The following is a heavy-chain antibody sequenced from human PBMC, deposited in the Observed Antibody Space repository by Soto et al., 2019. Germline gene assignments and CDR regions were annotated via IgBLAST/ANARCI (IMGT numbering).Heavy chain of an antibody. V-gene: IGHV4-31*03. J-gene: IGHJ5*02. CDR2: IYYSGST. CDR1: GGSISSGGYY. D-gene: IGHD4-4*01. CDR3: ARDHTVTSNWFDP. Sequence: PSETLSLTCTVSGGSISSGGYYWSWIRQHPGKGLEWIGYIYYSGSTYYNPSLKSRVTISVDTSKNQFSLKLSSVTAADTAVYYCARDHTVTSNWFDPWGQGTLVTVSS.